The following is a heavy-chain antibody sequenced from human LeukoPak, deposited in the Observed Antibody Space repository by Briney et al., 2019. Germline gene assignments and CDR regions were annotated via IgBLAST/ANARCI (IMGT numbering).Heavy chain of an antibody. V-gene: IGHV4-38-2*02. CDR3: ARDPRWLTPDCTSTSCYENYFDP. CDR1: GYSISSGYQ. D-gene: IGHD2-2*01. CDR2: IYHSGSA. Sequence: SETLSLTCGVSGYSISSGYQWAWIRQSPGKDLEWIGSIYHSGSAHYNPSLKSRVTISVETSKNQFSLNMYSLTASGTALYYCARDPRWLTPDCTSTSCYENYFDPWGQGILVTVSS. J-gene: IGHJ5*02.